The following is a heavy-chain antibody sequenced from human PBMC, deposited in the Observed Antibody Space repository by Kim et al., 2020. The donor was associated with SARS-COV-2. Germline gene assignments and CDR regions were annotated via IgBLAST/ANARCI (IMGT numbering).Heavy chain of an antibody. D-gene: IGHD3-10*01. V-gene: IGHV4-31*03. Sequence: SETLSLTCTVSGGSVSSGDYYWSWIRQRPGKGLEWMGYIYYSKSTYYNPSLKSRVTVSLDTSKNQFSLTLTSVPVADTAVYYCARRASSGLYSYFDPWGQGTLVTASS. J-gene: IGHJ5*02. CDR2: IYYSKST. CDR1: GGSVSSGDYY. CDR3: ARRASSGLYSYFDP.